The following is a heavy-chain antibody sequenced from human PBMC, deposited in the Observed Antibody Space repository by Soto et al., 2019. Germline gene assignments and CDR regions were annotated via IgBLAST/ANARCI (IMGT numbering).Heavy chain of an antibody. CDR2: ISGSGSTI. J-gene: IGHJ4*02. D-gene: IGHD3-22*01. CDR3: AKVFYYYDSSGYYYFYY. V-gene: IGHV3-23*01. CDR1: GFTFSSYA. Sequence: CGSLRRSCAASGFTFSSYAVSWVRQAPGKGPEWISSISGSGSTIYYADSVKGLFPISRDNSKNTLYLQMSSLRAEDTAVYYCAKVFYYYDSSGYYYFYYWGQGTLVTVSS.